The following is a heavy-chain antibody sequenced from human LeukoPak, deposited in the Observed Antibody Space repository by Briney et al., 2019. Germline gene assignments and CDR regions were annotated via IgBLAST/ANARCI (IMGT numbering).Heavy chain of an antibody. CDR3: ARSVLTGYLDY. Sequence: SETLSLTCAVSGGSISSSNWWSWVRQPPGKGLEWIGEIYHSGSTNYNPSLKSRVTISVDTSKNQFSLKLSSVTAADTAVYYCARSVLTGYLDYWGQGTLVTVSS. D-gene: IGHD3-9*01. CDR1: GGSISSSNW. J-gene: IGHJ4*02. CDR2: IYHSGST. V-gene: IGHV4-4*02.